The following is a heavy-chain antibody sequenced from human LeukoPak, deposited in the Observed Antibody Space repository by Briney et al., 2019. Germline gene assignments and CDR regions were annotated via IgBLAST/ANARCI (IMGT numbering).Heavy chain of an antibody. V-gene: IGHV1-69*13. CDR2: IIPIFGTA. Sequence: SVKVSCKATGGTFSSYAISWVRQAPGQGLEWMGGIIPIFGTANYAQKFQGRVTITADESTSTAYMELSSLRSEDTAVYYCASGYCSGGSCYHNWFDPWGQGTLVTVSS. CDR3: ASGYCSGGSCYHNWFDP. CDR1: GGTFSSYA. J-gene: IGHJ5*02. D-gene: IGHD2-15*01.